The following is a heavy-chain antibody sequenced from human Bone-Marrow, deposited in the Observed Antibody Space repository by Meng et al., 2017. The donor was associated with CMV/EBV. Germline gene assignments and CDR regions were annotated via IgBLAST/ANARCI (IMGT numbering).Heavy chain of an antibody. CDR3: ARRRSLDY. V-gene: IGHV4-39*07. CDR1: GGSISSSSYY. CDR2: INHSGST. J-gene: IGHJ4*02. Sequence: SEPLSLTCTVSGGSISSSSYYWGWIRQPPGKGLEWIGEINHSGSTNYNPSLKSRVTISVDTSKNQFSLKLSSVTAADTAVYYCARRRSLDYWGQGTLVTVSS.